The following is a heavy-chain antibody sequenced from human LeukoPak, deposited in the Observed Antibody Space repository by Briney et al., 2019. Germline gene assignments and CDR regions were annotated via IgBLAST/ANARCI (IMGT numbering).Heavy chain of an antibody. CDR1: GFTFSSYS. CDR3: ARANLYYDFWSGYPGGAGDV. J-gene: IGHJ6*04. Sequence: GGSLRLSCAASGFTFSSYSMNWVRQAPGKGLEWVSYISSSSSTIYYADSVKGRFTISRDNAKNSLYLQMNSLRAEDTAVYYCARANLYYDFWSGYPGGAGDVWGKGTTVTVSS. V-gene: IGHV3-48*01. D-gene: IGHD3-3*01. CDR2: ISSSSSTI.